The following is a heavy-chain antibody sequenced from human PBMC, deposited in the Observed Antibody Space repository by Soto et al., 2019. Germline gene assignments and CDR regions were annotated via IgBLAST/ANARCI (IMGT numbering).Heavy chain of an antibody. D-gene: IGHD4-17*01. J-gene: IGHJ3*02. V-gene: IGHV2-5*02. Sequence: QITLRESGPTLVKPTETLTLTCTFSGFSLATGGLGVGWVRQSPARTLEWLALIYWDGDTRYSSSLKTRLSISMDTSKTQVVLTMTNLDPVDTATYYFARTTVTIYGLDIWGQGTMVIVSS. CDR3: ARTTVTIYGLDI. CDR1: GFSLATGGLG. CDR2: IYWDGDT.